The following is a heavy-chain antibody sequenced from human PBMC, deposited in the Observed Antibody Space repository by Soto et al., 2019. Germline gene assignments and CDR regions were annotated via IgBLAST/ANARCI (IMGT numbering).Heavy chain of an antibody. V-gene: IGHV3-7*01. D-gene: IGHD1-1*01. CDR2: IKEDGSET. Sequence: PGKGLEWVATIKEDGSETYYVDSVKGRFTISRDNAKSSLYLQMNGLRVEDTGIYYCARVIPDTRYRPSDSWGQGNLVTV. J-gene: IGHJ5*01. CDR3: ARVIPDTRYRPSDS.